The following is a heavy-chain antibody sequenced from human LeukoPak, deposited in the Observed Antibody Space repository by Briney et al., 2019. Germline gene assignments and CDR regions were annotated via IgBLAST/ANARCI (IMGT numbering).Heavy chain of an antibody. CDR1: GYTFTSYG. J-gene: IGHJ6*03. D-gene: IGHD6-19*01. V-gene: IGHV1-18*01. CDR3: ARALYSSGFLYYYYYYMDV. Sequence: ASVKVSCKASGYTFTSYGISWVRQAPGQGLEWMGWISAYNGNTNYAQKLQGRVTMTTDTSTSTAYMELRSLRSDDTAVYYCARALYSSGFLYYYYYYMDVWGKGTTVTISS. CDR2: ISAYNGNT.